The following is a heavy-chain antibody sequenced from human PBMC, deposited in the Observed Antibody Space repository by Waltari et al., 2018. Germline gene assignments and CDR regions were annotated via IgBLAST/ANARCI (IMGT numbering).Heavy chain of an antibody. CDR3: ARHGGPYSGYFDY. CDR2: IYYSGST. J-gene: IGHJ4*02. CDR1: GGSISSYC. Sequence: QLQLQESGPGLVKPSETLSLTCTVSGGSISSYCWSWIRQPPGKGLEWIGYIYYSGSTNYNPSLKSRVTISVDTSKNQFSLKLSSVTAADTAVYYCARHGGPYSGYFDYWGQGTLVTVSS. V-gene: IGHV4-59*01. D-gene: IGHD2-15*01.